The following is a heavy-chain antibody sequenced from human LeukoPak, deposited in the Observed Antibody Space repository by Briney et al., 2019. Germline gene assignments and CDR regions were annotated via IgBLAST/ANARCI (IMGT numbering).Heavy chain of an antibody. CDR1: GFTFSSYA. CDR2: ISDTGATT. CDR3: AKDTSIGRYCTNGVCSPFDY. D-gene: IGHD2-8*01. Sequence: GGSLRLSCAGSGFTFSSYAMSWVRQAPGKGLEGVSAISDTGATTYDADSVKGRFTISRDNSRSTLYLQMNSLRAEDSALYYCAKDTSIGRYCTNGVCSPFDYWGQGTLVTVSS. V-gene: IGHV3-23*01. J-gene: IGHJ4*02.